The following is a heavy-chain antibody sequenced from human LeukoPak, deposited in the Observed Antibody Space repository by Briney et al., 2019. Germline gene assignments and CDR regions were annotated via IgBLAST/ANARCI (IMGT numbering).Heavy chain of an antibody. Sequence: GGSLRLSCAASGFTFNSYAMTWVRQAPGKGLEWVSHVSGSDGITYYADSVKGRFTISRDNSKNTLYLQMNSLRAEDTAVYYCAKTTAGNSSGRNPGWPVDYWGQETLVTVSS. D-gene: IGHD6-19*01. CDR3: AKTTAGNSSGRNPGWPVDY. CDR1: GFTFNSYA. V-gene: IGHV3-23*01. CDR2: VSGSDGIT. J-gene: IGHJ4*02.